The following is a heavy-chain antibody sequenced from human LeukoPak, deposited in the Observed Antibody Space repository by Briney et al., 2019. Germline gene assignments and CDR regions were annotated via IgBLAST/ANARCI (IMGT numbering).Heavy chain of an antibody. Sequence: ASVKVSCKASGGIFSTYGFHWVRQAPGQGLEWLGGIIPIFHTSHYARKFQDRVMISADESTSTVYMELSSLRSEDTAVNYCASSSGPAAISVGSIEDYWGQGTLVTVSS. V-gene: IGHV1-69*13. CDR3: ASSSGPAAISVGSIEDY. CDR1: GGIFSTYG. D-gene: IGHD2-2*01. J-gene: IGHJ4*02. CDR2: IIPIFHTS.